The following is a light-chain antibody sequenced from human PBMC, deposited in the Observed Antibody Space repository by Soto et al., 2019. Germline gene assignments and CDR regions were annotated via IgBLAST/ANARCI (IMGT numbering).Light chain of an antibody. CDR3: TSFSSSTSLYV. V-gene: IGLV2-14*01. Sequence: QSALTQPASVSGSLGQSITISCTGTTRDIAGYNYISWYQQLPCKAPKLMIYQVTIRPSGISNRFSGSKSGNTASLTISGLQAEDEADYYCTSFSSSTSLYVFGTGTKVTVL. CDR2: QVT. J-gene: IGLJ1*01. CDR1: TRDIAGYNY.